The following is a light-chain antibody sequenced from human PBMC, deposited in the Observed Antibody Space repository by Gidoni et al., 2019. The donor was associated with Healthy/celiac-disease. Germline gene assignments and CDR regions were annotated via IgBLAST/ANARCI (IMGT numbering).Light chain of an antibody. V-gene: IGLV2-14*01. Sequence: SALTQPASVSGSPGQSITISCTGTSSDVGGYNYVSWYQQHPGKAPKLMSYDVSNRPSGVSNRFSGLQAEDEADYYCSSYTSSSTSVFGGGTKLTVL. CDR2: DVS. CDR1: SSDVGGYNY. CDR3: SSYTSSSTSV. J-gene: IGLJ2*01.